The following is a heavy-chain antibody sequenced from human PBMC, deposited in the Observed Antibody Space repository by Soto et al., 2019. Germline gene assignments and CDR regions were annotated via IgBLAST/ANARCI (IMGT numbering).Heavy chain of an antibody. CDR3: AKDLTMVRGVIYYGMDV. CDR2: ISGSGGST. CDR1: GFTFSSYA. D-gene: IGHD3-10*01. J-gene: IGHJ6*02. Sequence: EVQVLESGGGLIQPGGSLRLSCAVSGFTFSSYAMSWVRQAPGKGLEWVSCISGSGGSTYYADSVKSRFTISRDNSKNTLYLQMNSLRAEDTAVYHCAKDLTMVRGVIYYGMDVWGQGTTVTVSS. V-gene: IGHV3-23*01.